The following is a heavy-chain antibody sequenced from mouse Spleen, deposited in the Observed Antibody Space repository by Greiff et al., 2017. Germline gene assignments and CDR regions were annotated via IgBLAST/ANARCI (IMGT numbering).Heavy chain of an antibody. CDR3: ARWGYDRAYAMDY. CDR2: IFPGSGST. J-gene: IGHJ4*01. CDR1: GYTFTDYY. V-gene: IGHV1-75*01. D-gene: IGHD2-14*01. Sequence: QVHVKQSGPELVKPGASVKISCKASGYTFTDYYINWVKQRPGQGLEWIGWIFPGSGSTYYNEKFKGKATLTVDKSSSTAYMLLSSLTSEDSAVYFCARWGYDRAYAMDYWGQGTSVTVSS.